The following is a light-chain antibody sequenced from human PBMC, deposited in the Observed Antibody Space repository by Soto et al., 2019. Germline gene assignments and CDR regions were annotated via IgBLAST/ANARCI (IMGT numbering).Light chain of an antibody. CDR1: SSDVGESNY. J-gene: IGLJ3*02. V-gene: IGLV2-14*01. Sequence: QSALTQPASVSGSPGQSITISCTGTSSDVGESNYVSWYQQHPGKAPKLIIYEVTYRPSGVSNRFSGSKSGNTASLSISGLQAEDEADYYCCSYTTSSTWVFGGGTKLTVL. CDR3: CSYTTSSTWV. CDR2: EVT.